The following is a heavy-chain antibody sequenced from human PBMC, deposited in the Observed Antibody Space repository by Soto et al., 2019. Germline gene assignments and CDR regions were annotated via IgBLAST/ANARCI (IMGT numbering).Heavy chain of an antibody. Sequence: VQLVQSGAEVKKPGSSVKVSCKSSGGTFSTYTLAWVRQAPGQGLEWVGGIIPIFGRANYPQKFKGRVTISADESTSTAYMELRSLRSEDTAVYYCARSQDSSGYWNSCFDPWGQGTLVTVSP. D-gene: IGHD3-22*01. J-gene: IGHJ5*02. CDR1: GGTFSTYT. CDR3: ARSQDSSGYWNSCFDP. CDR2: IIPIFGRA. V-gene: IGHV1-69*01.